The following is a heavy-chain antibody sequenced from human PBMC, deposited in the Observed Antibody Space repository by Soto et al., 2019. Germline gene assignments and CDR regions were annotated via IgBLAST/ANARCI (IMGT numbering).Heavy chain of an antibody. CDR3: ARDRFYYSGRYFY. CDR1: GFTFSSYW. Sequence: SLRLSCAASGFTFSSYWMSWVRQAPGKGLEWVANIKQDGSEKYYVDSVKGRFTISRDNAKNSLYLQMNSLRAEDTAVYYCARDRFYYSGRYFYWGQGTLVTVSS. D-gene: IGHD1-26*01. CDR2: IKQDGSEK. J-gene: IGHJ4*02. V-gene: IGHV3-7*01.